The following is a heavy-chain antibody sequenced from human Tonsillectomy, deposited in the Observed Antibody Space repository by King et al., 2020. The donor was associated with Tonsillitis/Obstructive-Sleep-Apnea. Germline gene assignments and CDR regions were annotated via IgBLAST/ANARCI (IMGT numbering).Heavy chain of an antibody. V-gene: IGHV2-5*02. CDR3: AHRPAELAPGWDFDY. CDR1: GFSLSTSGVG. D-gene: IGHD1-26*01. CDR2: IYWDDDK. Sequence: ITLKESGPTLVKPTQTLTLTCTFSGFSLSTSGVGVGWIRQPPGKALEGLALIYWDDDKRYSPSLKSRLTIPKDTSKNQVVLTMTNMDPVDTATYYCAHRPAELAPGWDFDYWGQGTLVTVSS. J-gene: IGHJ4*02.